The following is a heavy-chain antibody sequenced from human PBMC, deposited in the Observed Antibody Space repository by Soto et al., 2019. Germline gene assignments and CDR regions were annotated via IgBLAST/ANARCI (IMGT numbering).Heavy chain of an antibody. D-gene: IGHD6-19*01. V-gene: IGHV3-33*01. CDR3: ASGPPSSGWYRNIYYYYGVDA. J-gene: IGHJ6*02. CDR2: VWSDGNKQ. CDR1: GFTFSTHA. Sequence: QVQLVETGGGVVQPGRSLRLSCVASGFTFSTHAMHWVRQAPGKGLEWVAVVWSDGNKQYYSDSVMGRFTISRDNSRNTLYLQMNSLSAEDTALDFCASGPPSSGWYRNIYYYYGVDAWGQGTTVTV.